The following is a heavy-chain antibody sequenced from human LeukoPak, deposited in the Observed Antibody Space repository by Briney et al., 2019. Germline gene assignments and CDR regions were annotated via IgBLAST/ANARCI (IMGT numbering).Heavy chain of an antibody. V-gene: IGHV4-39*01. CDR1: GGSISSSSYY. J-gene: IGHJ4*02. CDR2: IYYSGST. D-gene: IGHD4-17*01. CDR3: ARHYGSYFDY. Sequence: PSETLSLTCTVSGGSISSSSYYWGWIRQPPGKGLEWIGSIYYSGSTYYNPSLKSRVTISVDTSKNQFSLKLSSVTTADTAVYYCARHYGSYFDYWGQGTLVTVSS.